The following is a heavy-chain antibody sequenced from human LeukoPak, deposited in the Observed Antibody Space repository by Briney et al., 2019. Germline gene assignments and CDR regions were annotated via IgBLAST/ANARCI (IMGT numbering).Heavy chain of an antibody. Sequence: ASVKVSCKASGYTFTGYYMHWVRQAPGQGLEWMGWINPNSGGTNYAQKFQGRVTMTRDTSISTAYMELSRLRSDDTAVYYCARGSPRTFYSSDWSMWFDPWGQGTLVTVSS. J-gene: IGHJ5*02. V-gene: IGHV1-2*02. CDR2: INPNSGGT. D-gene: IGHD6-19*01. CDR1: GYTFTGYY. CDR3: ARGSPRTFYSSDWSMWFDP.